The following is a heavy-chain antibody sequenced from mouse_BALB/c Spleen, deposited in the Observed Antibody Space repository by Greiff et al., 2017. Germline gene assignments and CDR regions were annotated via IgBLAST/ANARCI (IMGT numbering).Heavy chain of an antibody. CDR1: GYTFTSYW. CDR3: ARTGPLYWYFDV. J-gene: IGHJ1*01. Sequence: VQLQQSGPELVKPGASVKMSCKASGYTFTSYWMHWVKQRPGQGLEWIGYINPSTGYTEYNQKFKDKATLTADKSSSTAYMQLSSLTSEDSAVYYCARTGPLYWYFDVWGAGTTVTVSS. V-gene: IGHV1S26*01. CDR2: INPSTGYT. D-gene: IGHD4-1*01.